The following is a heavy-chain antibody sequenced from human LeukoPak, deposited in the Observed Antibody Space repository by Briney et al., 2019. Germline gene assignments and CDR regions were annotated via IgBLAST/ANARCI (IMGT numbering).Heavy chain of an antibody. J-gene: IGHJ4*02. CDR2: IIPILGIT. Sequence: GSSVKVSCKASGGTFSSYTISWVRQAPGQGLEWMGRIIPILGITNYAQKFQGRVTITADKSTSTAYMELSSLRSEDTAVYYCTLPVISSISSFDYWGQGTRVTVSS. D-gene: IGHD2-2*01. V-gene: IGHV1-69*02. CDR1: GGTFSSYT. CDR3: TLPVISSISSFDY.